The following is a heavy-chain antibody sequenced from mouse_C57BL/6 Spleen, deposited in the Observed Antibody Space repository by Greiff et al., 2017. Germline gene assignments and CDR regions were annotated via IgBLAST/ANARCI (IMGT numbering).Heavy chain of an antibody. Sequence: VQLQQPGAELVRPGSSVKLSCKASGYTFTSYWMHWVKQRPIQGLEWIGNIDPSDSDTHYNQKFKDKATLTVDKSSSTAYMQLSSLTSEDSAVYYCARDYGSPYYYAMGYWGKGASVTVSS. J-gene: IGHJ4*01. CDR1: GYTFTSYW. CDR3: ARDYGSPYYYAMGY. CDR2: IDPSDSDT. V-gene: IGHV1-52*01. D-gene: IGHD1-1*01.